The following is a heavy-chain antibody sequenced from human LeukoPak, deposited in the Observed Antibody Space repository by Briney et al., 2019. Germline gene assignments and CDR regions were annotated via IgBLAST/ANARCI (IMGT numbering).Heavy chain of an antibody. D-gene: IGHD2-2*01. CDR3: AIRPTYCSTTSCLDY. Sequence: PGGSLRLSCAASGFTFSSYAMCWVRQAPGKGLEWVSSISGSGGATYYVDAVKGRFTISRDNSKNTMYFQMNTLRADDTAVYYCAIRPTYCSTTSCLDYWGQGTLVTVSS. J-gene: IGHJ4*02. CDR1: GFTFSSYA. V-gene: IGHV3-23*01. CDR2: ISGSGGAT.